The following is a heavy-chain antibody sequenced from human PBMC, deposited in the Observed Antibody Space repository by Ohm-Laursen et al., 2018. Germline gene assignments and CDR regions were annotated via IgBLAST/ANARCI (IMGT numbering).Heavy chain of an antibody. CDR2: IYYSGST. V-gene: IGHV4-61*01. J-gene: IGHJ4*02. Sequence: SDTLSLTCIVSGGSVSSGSYYWSWIRQPPGKGLEWIGYIYYSGSTNYNPSLKSRVTISVDTSKNQFSLKLSSVTAADTAVYYCARDSEGSGCDYWGQGTLVTVSS. CDR3: ARDSEGSGCDY. CDR1: GGSVSSGSYY. D-gene: IGHD6-19*01.